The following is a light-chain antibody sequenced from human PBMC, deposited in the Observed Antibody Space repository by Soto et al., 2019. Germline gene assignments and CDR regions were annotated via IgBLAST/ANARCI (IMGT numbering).Light chain of an antibody. CDR2: DTS. CDR1: QSVASN. V-gene: IGKV3-20*01. J-gene: IGKJ1*01. Sequence: EIVMTQSPASLSVSPGESVTLSCRASQSVASNLAWYQQKPGQAPRLLIYDTSSRASDIPDRFSGSGSGTDFTLTISRLEPEDFAVYFCQQYGSSPTFGQGTKVDIK. CDR3: QQYGSSPT.